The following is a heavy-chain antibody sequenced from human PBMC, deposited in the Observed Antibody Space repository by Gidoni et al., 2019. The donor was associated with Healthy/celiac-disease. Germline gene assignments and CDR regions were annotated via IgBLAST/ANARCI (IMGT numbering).Heavy chain of an antibody. CDR3: AGQQPNFDY. CDR2: IYHSGST. Sequence: GKGLEWIGEIYHSGSTNYNPSLKSRVTISVDKSKNQFSLKLSSVTAADTAVYYCAGQQPNFDYWGQGTLVTVSS. J-gene: IGHJ4*02. D-gene: IGHD6-13*01. V-gene: IGHV4-4*02.